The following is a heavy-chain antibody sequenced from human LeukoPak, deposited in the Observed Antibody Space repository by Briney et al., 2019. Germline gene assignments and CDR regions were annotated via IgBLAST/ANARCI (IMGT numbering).Heavy chain of an antibody. Sequence: PGGSLRLSCAASGFTFSSYAMSWVRQAPGKGLVWVSRINSDGSSTSYADSVKGRFTISRDNAKNTLYLQMNSLRAEDTAVYYCARGYCSSTSCPKAYYFDYWGQGTLVTVSS. V-gene: IGHV3-74*01. CDR1: GFTFSSYA. D-gene: IGHD2-2*01. CDR2: INSDGSST. J-gene: IGHJ4*02. CDR3: ARGYCSSTSCPKAYYFDY.